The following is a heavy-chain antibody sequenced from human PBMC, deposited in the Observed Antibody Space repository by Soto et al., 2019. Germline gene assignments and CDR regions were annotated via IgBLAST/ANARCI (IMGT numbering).Heavy chain of an antibody. CDR1: GGSFSGYY. Sequence: SETLSLTCAVYGGSFSGYYWSWIRQPPGKGLEWIGEINHSGSTNYNPSLKSRVTISVDTSRNQFSLKLSSVTAADTAVYYCARAVTVDDCSSTSCPGGYMDVWGKGTTVTVSS. D-gene: IGHD2-2*01. CDR3: ARAVTVDDCSSTSCPGGYMDV. CDR2: INHSGST. J-gene: IGHJ6*03. V-gene: IGHV4-34*01.